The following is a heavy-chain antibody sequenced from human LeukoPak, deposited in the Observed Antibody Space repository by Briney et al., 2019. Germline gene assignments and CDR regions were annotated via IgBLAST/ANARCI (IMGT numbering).Heavy chain of an antibody. Sequence: GGSLRLSCAASGFTFSSYAMSWVRQAPGKGLEWVSAISGSGGSTYYADSVKGRFTISRDNSKNTLYLQMNSLRAEDTAVYYCAKFGVYSSGWAHYFGYWGQGTLVTVSS. V-gene: IGHV3-23*01. D-gene: IGHD6-19*01. J-gene: IGHJ4*02. CDR2: ISGSGGST. CDR3: AKFGVYSSGWAHYFGY. CDR1: GFTFSSYA.